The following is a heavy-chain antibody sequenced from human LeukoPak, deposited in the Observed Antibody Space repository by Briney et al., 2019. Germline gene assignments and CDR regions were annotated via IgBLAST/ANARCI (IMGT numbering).Heavy chain of an antibody. CDR1: GGTFSSYA. CDR2: IIPIFGTA. CDR3: ARARDGYNYFLDY. Sequence: SVKVSCKASGGTFSSYAISWVRQAPGQGFEWMGGIIPIFGTANYAQKFQGRVTITADESTSTAYMELSSLRSEDTAVYYCARARDGYNYFLDYWGQGTLVTVSS. V-gene: IGHV1-69*13. J-gene: IGHJ4*02. D-gene: IGHD5-24*01.